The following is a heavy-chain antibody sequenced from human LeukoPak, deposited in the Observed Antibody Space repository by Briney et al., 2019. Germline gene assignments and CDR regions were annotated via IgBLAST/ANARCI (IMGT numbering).Heavy chain of an antibody. J-gene: IGHJ6*02. CDR2: ITPFNGNT. CDR1: GYTFTYRY. D-gene: IGHD5-18*01. CDR3: ARGNVDTAMVPTYYYYGMDV. Sequence: ASVKVSCKASGYTFTYRYLHWVRQAPGQALEWMGWITPFNGNTNYAQKFQDRVTMTRNTSRSTAYMEVSSLRSEDTAVYYCARGNVDTAMVPTYYYYGMDVWGQGTTVTVSS. V-gene: IGHV1-45*02.